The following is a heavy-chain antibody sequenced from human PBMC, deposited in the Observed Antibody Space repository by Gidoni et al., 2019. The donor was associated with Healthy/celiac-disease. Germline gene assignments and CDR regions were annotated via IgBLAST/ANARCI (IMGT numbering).Heavy chain of an antibody. Sequence: QVQLVESGGGVVQPGRSLRLSCAASGFTFSSYGMHWVRQAPGKGLEWVAVIWYDGSNKYYADSVKGRFTISRDNSKNTLYLQMNSLRAEDTAVYYCARDYGSGSFPLLDYWGQGTLVTVSS. V-gene: IGHV3-33*01. D-gene: IGHD3-10*01. J-gene: IGHJ4*02. CDR1: GFTFSSYG. CDR3: ARDYGSGSFPLLDY. CDR2: IWYDGSNK.